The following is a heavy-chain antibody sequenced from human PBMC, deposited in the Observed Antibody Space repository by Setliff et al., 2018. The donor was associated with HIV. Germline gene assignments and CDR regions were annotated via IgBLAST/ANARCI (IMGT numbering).Heavy chain of an antibody. J-gene: IGHJ4*02. CDR2: INHSGST. Sequence: SETLSLTCAVYGGSFSGYYWSWIRQPPGKGLEWIGEINHSGSTYYNPALKSRVTISVDPSTEQFSLRLTSVTAADTALYYCARVDTILQFFDYWGQGIAVTVS. CDR1: GGSFSGYY. CDR3: ARVDTILQFFDY. V-gene: IGHV4-34*01. D-gene: IGHD5-18*01.